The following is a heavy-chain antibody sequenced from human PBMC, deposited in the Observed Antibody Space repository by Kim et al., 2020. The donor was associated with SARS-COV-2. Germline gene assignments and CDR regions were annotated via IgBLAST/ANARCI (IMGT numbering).Heavy chain of an antibody. CDR3: ARHLQITTVTFYWYFDL. J-gene: IGHJ2*01. V-gene: IGHV3-23*01. D-gene: IGHD2-21*02. CDR1: GFTFRNSA. CDR2: IFGSGSGT. Sequence: GGSLRLSCAASGFTFRNSAMSWVRQAPGKGLEWVSGIFGSGSGTYYADSVKGRFIISRDNSQSTLYLQMNNLRAEDTAVYYCARHLQITTVTFYWYFDLWGRGTLVSVSS.